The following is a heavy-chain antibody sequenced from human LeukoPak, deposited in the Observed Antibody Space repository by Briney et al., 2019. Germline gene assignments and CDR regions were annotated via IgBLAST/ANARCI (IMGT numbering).Heavy chain of an antibody. CDR1: GGSFSGYY. D-gene: IGHD5-18*01. CDR2: INHSGST. Sequence: SETLSLTCAVYGGSFSGYYWSWIRRPPGKGLEWIGEINHSGSTNYNPSLKSRVTISVDTSKNQFSLKLSSVTAADTAVYYCARVKVRWLHTSWGQGTLVTVSS. J-gene: IGHJ5*02. CDR3: ARVKVRWLHTS. V-gene: IGHV4-34*01.